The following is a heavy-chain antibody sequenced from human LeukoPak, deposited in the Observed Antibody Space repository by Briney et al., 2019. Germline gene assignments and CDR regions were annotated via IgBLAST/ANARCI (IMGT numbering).Heavy chain of an antibody. CDR2: ISYEDGTNK. CDR1: GFTFRSLV. J-gene: IGHJ4*02. V-gene: IGHV3-30-3*01. Sequence: PGRSLRLSCAASGFTFRSLVMHWVRQAPGKGLEWVAAISYEDGTNKYYADSVKGRFTISRDNAKNSLSLQMDSLRAEDTAVYYCARAPGAIYSNYANPDYWGRGTLVTVSS. CDR3: ARAPGAIYSNYANPDY. D-gene: IGHD4-11*01.